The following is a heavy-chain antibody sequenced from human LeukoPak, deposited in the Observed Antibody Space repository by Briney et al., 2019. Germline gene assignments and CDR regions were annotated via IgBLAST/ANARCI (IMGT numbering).Heavy chain of an antibody. J-gene: IGHJ3*01. CDR1: GFTFSSHW. CDR3: ARDIGTSGWDDALDL. D-gene: IGHD6-19*01. Sequence: GGSLRLSSAAPGFTFSSHWMHWVRQAPGKGLVLVSRIDSDASITSYADSVKGRFTISRDNARNTLYLQMNSLSAEDTAVYYCARDIGTSGWDDALDLWGQGTMVTVSS. CDR2: IDSDASIT. V-gene: IGHV3-74*01.